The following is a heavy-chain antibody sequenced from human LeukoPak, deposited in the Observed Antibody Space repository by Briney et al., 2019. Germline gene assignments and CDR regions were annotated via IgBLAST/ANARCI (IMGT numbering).Heavy chain of an antibody. CDR1: GFTFSSYA. Sequence: GGSLRLSCAASGFTFSSYAMSWVRQAPGKGLRWVSAISGSGGSTYYADSVKGRFTISRDNSKNTLYLQMNSLRAEDTAVYHCARGHSGWYDYWGQGTLVTVSS. V-gene: IGHV3-23*01. CDR2: ISGSGGST. CDR3: ARGHSGWYDY. J-gene: IGHJ4*02. D-gene: IGHD6-19*01.